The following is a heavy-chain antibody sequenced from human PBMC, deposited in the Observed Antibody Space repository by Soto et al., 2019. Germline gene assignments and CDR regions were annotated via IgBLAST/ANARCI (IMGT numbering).Heavy chain of an antibody. CDR2: INTNTGNP. D-gene: IGHD3-3*01. CDR3: ARDGDFWSGYYNYDGMDV. Sequence: QVQLVQSGSELKKPGASVKVSCKASGYTFTSYAMNWVRQAPGQGLEWMGWINTNTGNPTYAQGFTGRFVFCMDTSVRKAYLQICSLKAEDTAVYYCARDGDFWSGYYNYDGMDVWGQGTTVTVSS. V-gene: IGHV7-4-1*01. J-gene: IGHJ6*02. CDR1: GYTFTSYA.